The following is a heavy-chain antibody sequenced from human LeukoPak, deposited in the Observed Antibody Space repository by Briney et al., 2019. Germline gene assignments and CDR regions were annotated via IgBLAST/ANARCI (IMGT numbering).Heavy chain of an antibody. CDR3: ARDGYSSNDGL. J-gene: IGHJ4*02. Sequence: GASGRVCCKAAGGTFTNYAISGVGQAPGQGVEWMGGIIPIVDTANYAQTLQGRITTPADKSTSTAYMELSSLRSEDTAVYYCARDGYSSNDGLWGQGTLVTVSS. CDR1: GGTFTNYA. CDR2: IIPIVDTA. V-gene: IGHV1-69*06. D-gene: IGHD4-11*01.